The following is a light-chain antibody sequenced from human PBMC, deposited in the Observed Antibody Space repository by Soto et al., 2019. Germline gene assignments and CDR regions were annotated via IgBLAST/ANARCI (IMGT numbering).Light chain of an antibody. CDR1: QSVSRSY. Sequence: EIVLTQSPGTLSLSPGERATRSCRASQSVSRSYLAWYQQKPGQAPSLLIDVASSRATGIPDRFSGSGSGTDFTLTISRLEPEDFAVYYCQQYGSTPLTFGGGTKVEIK. V-gene: IGKV3-20*01. J-gene: IGKJ4*01. CDR3: QQYGSTPLT. CDR2: VAS.